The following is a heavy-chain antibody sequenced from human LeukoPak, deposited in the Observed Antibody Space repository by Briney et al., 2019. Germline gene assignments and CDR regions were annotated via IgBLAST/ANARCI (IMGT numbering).Heavy chain of an antibody. CDR1: GGSFSSYY. V-gene: IGHV4-59*01. Sequence: SETLSLTCTVSGGSFSSYYWSWIRQPPGKGLEWIADIYYSGSTDYNPSLKSRVTVSVDTSKNQFSLRLTSVTAADTAVYYCARLRYTSGRYYFDYRGKGTLVTVSS. CDR3: ARLRYTSGRYYFDY. CDR2: IYYSGST. D-gene: IGHD6-19*01. J-gene: IGHJ4*02.